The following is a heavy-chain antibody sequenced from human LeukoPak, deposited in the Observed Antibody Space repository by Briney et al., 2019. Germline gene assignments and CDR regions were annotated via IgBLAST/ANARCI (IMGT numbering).Heavy chain of an antibody. CDR2: IYYSGST. CDR3: ARREAAAGSFDY. D-gene: IGHD6-13*01. CDR1: GGSISSYY. V-gene: IGHV4-59*08. J-gene: IGHJ4*02. Sequence: SETLSLTCTVSGGSISSYYWSWIRQPPGKGLEWIGYIYYSGSTNYNPSLKSRVTISVDTSKNQFSLKLSSVTAADTAVYHCARREAAAGSFDYWGQGTLVTVSS.